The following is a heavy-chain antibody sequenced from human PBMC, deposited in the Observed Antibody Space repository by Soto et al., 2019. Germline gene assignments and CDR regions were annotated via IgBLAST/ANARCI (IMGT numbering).Heavy chain of an antibody. J-gene: IGHJ3*01. CDR2: ISGSDDST. CDR1: GFTFSSYA. CDR3: PKHDGSGTYLAFDF. Sequence: EVQLLESGGGLVQPGGSLRLSCAASGFTFSSYAMSWVRQAPGKGLEWVSAISGSDDSTYYADSVKGRFTISRDNSRNTLDLQMNSLRAEDTAVYYCPKHDGSGTYLAFDFWGQGTMVTVSS. D-gene: IGHD3-10*01. V-gene: IGHV3-23*01.